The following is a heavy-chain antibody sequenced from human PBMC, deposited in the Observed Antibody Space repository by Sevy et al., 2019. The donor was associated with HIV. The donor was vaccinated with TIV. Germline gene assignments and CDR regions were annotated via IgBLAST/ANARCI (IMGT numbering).Heavy chain of an antibody. D-gene: IGHD4-17*01. Sequence: GGSLRLSCAASGFTFSNYWMSWVRQAPGKGLEWVANIQEDGSDKYYVDSVKARFTNSRDNAKNSVDLPMNSLRAEDTAMDYCATDPFSVTTSNDYMDVWGKGTTVTVSS. CDR2: IQEDGSDK. J-gene: IGHJ6*03. CDR1: GFTFSNYW. V-gene: IGHV3-7*01. CDR3: ATDPFSVTTSNDYMDV.